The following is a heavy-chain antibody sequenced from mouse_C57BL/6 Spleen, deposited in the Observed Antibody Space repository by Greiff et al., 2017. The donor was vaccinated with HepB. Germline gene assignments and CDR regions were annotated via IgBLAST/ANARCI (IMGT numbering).Heavy chain of an antibody. CDR2: IYPRSGNT. D-gene: IGHD1-1*01. CDR1: GYTFTSYG. CDR3: ARIITTVVDPYYFDY. J-gene: IGHJ2*01. V-gene: IGHV1-81*01. Sequence: VQLQQSGAEQARPGASVKLSCKASGYTFTSYGISWVKQRTGQGLEWIGEIYPRSGNTYYNEKFKGKATLTADKSSSTAYMELLSLTSEDSAVYFCARIITTVVDPYYFDYWGQGTTLTVSS.